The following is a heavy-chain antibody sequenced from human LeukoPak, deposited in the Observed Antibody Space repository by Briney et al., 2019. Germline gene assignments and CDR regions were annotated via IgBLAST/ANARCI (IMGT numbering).Heavy chain of an antibody. CDR1: GFTFSSYW. Sequence: GSLRLSCAASGFTFSSYWMNWARQAPGKGLEWVSYISDTSAMYYADSVRGRFTISRDNAKNSLFLQMNSLRVEDTGAYYCARDGGYSGYDADCWGQGTLVTVSS. CDR3: ARDGGYSGYDADC. CDR2: ISDTSAM. D-gene: IGHD5-12*01. V-gene: IGHV3-48*01. J-gene: IGHJ4*02.